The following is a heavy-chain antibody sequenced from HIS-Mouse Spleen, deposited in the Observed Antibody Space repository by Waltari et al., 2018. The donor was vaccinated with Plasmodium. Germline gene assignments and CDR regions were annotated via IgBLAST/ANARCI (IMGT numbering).Heavy chain of an antibody. Sequence: QVQLVESGGGVVQPGRSLRLSCAASGFTFSSYGMHWVRQAPGKGLEGVAVLSYEGSNKYYADSVKGRFTISRDNSKNTLYLQMNSLRAEDTAVYYCAKEVLGYYDFWSRPDYWGQGTLVTVSS. V-gene: IGHV3-30*18. CDR3: AKEVLGYYDFWSRPDY. CDR1: GFTFSSYG. J-gene: IGHJ4*02. D-gene: IGHD3-3*01. CDR2: LSYEGSNK.